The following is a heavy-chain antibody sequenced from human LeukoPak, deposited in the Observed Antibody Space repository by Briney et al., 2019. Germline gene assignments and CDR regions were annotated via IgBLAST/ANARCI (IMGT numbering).Heavy chain of an antibody. CDR3: ARGPYSYDGSGAFDI. Sequence: SETLSLTCTVSGGSISSGDYYWSWIRQPAGKGLEWIGRISSSGSTNYNPSLKGRVTISVDTSKNQLSLKLSSVTAADTAVYFCARGPYSYDGSGAFDIWGQGTMVTVSS. V-gene: IGHV4-61*02. D-gene: IGHD3-22*01. CDR1: GGSISSGDYY. CDR2: ISSSGST. J-gene: IGHJ3*02.